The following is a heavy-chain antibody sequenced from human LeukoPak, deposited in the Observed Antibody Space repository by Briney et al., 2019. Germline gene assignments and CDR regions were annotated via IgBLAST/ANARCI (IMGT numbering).Heavy chain of an antibody. J-gene: IGHJ4*02. CDR3: AKGGSSSCYTRFDY. CDR1: GFTFSNYA. D-gene: IGHD2-2*02. V-gene: IGHV3-23*01. CDR2: ITSSDGKT. Sequence: PGGSLRLSCAASGFTFSNYAMGWVRQALGEGLEWVSCITSSDGKTYYADSVKGRFTISRDNSKNTLYLQINSLSAEDMSLYYCAKGGSSSCYTRFDYWGQGTLVAVSS.